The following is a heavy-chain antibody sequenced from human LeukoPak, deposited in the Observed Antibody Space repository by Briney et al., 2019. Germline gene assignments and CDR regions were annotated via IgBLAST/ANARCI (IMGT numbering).Heavy chain of an antibody. D-gene: IGHD4-11*01. CDR3: ARYTTVTNWFDP. CDR2: ISSSSYI. Sequence: KTGGSLRLSCAASGFTFSSYSMNWVRQAPGKGLEWVSSISSSSYIYYADSVKGRFTISRDNAKNSLYLQMNSLRAEDTAVYYCARYTTVTNWFDPWGQGTLVTVSS. V-gene: IGHV3-21*01. CDR1: GFTFSSYS. J-gene: IGHJ5*02.